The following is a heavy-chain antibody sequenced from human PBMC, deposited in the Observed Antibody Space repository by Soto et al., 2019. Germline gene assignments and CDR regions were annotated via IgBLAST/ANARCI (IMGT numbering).Heavy chain of an antibody. V-gene: IGHV3-15*01. D-gene: IGHD3-22*01. Sequence: EVQLVESGGGLVKPGGSLRLSCAASGFTFSNAWMSWVRQAPGKGLEWVGRIKSKTDGGTTDYAAPVKGRFTISRDDSKNTMYLQMNSLKTEDTAVYYCTTDSSGYDDAFDIWGQGTMVTVSS. CDR3: TTDSSGYDDAFDI. CDR1: GFTFSNAW. J-gene: IGHJ3*02. CDR2: IKSKTDGGTT.